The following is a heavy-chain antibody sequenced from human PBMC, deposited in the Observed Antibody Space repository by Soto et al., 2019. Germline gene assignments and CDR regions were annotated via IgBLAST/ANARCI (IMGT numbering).Heavy chain of an antibody. CDR3: ARKYDSSGYYYA. Sequence: SETLSLTCAVYGGSFSCYYWSWIRQPPGKGLEWIGEINHSGSTNYKWSLKSRLTISVDTSKDQFSLKLISVTAADTAVYYCARKYDSSGYYYAWGQGTLVTVSS. V-gene: IGHV4-34*01. J-gene: IGHJ5*02. D-gene: IGHD3-22*01. CDR2: INHSGST. CDR1: GGSFSCYY.